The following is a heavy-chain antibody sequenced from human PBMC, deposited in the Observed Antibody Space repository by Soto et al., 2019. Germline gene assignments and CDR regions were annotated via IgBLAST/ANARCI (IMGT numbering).Heavy chain of an antibody. J-gene: IGHJ2*01. V-gene: IGHV4-59*08. CDR2: IYSSGST. CDR3: ARPNYTARTWYFDL. D-gene: IGHD2-21*02. Sequence: SETLSLTCTVSGDSISSSYWSWIRQPPGKGLEWIGYIYSSGSTNYNPSLKSRVTISVDTSKNQFSLKLRSVTAADTAVYYCARPNYTARTWYFDLWGPGTLVTVSS. CDR1: GDSISSSY.